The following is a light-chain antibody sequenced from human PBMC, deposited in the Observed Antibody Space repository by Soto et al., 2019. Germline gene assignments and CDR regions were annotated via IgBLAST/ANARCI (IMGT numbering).Light chain of an antibody. Sequence: DIQMTQSPSSLSASVGGRVTITCRASQSISSHLNWYRQKPGKAPNLLIYAASSLQSGVPSRFSGSGSGTDFTLTISSLQPEDFATYYCQQSYSTPFTFGPGTKVDIK. CDR3: QQSYSTPFT. J-gene: IGKJ3*01. CDR1: QSISSH. CDR2: AAS. V-gene: IGKV1-39*01.